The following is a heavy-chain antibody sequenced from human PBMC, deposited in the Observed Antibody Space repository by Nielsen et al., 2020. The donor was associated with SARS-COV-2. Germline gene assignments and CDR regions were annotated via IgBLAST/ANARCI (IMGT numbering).Heavy chain of an antibody. CDR1: GFTFSSHW. CDR3: VGDTGGRWGEL. D-gene: IGHD2-15*01. J-gene: IGHJ4*02. CDR2: INNDGSST. Sequence: GESLKISCVASGFTFSSHWMHWVRQVPGKGLLWLSRINNDGSSTSYADSVKGRFTISRDNAKNTLWLEMSSLRVDDTAVYYCVGDTGGRWGELWGQGTLVTVSS. V-gene: IGHV3-74*01.